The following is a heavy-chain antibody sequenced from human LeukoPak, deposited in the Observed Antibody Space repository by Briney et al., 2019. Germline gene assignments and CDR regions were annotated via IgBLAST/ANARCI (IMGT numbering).Heavy chain of an antibody. J-gene: IGHJ4*02. V-gene: IGHV1-18*01. CDR1: GYTLGAMV. CDR3: ARDERAYGVGAPDS. CDR2: SGNT. D-gene: IGHD1-26*01. Sequence: ASVKVSCKASGYTLGAMVSAGCDRPLDKGLSDSGNTNYAQKFQGRVTVTRDTSTSTAYMELRSLRSDDTAVYYCARDERAYGVGAPDSWGQGTLVTVSS.